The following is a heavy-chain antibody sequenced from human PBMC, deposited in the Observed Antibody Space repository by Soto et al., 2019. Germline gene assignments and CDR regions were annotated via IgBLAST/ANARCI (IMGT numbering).Heavy chain of an antibody. D-gene: IGHD2-21*02. V-gene: IGHV3-11*01. CDR1: GFTFSDYY. Sequence: QVQLVESGGGLVKPGGSLRLSCTASGFTFSDYYMNWIRQAPGKGLEWVSYISSSGSTIYYADSVKGRFTISRDSAKNLLYLQMNSLGAEDTAVYYCASGYCGGDCYSGGYYGMKVWGPGTTVTVSS. CDR2: ISSSGSTI. CDR3: ASGYCGGDCYSGGYYGMKV. J-gene: IGHJ6*02.